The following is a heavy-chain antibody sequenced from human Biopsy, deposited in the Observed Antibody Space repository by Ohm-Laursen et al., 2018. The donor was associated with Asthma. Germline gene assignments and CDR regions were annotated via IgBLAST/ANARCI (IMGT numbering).Heavy chain of an antibody. D-gene: IGHD3-3*02. CDR1: GFTFGDYW. Sequence: SLRLSCAASGFTFGDYWMSWVRQVPGKGLEWVANIKHAGTEKNHVDSLKGRFTISRDNAKNSLYLQMNSLRAEETAAYHCARTFHFWSPYHAERYQLWGQGTLVTVPS. V-gene: IGHV3-7*01. J-gene: IGHJ1*01. CDR2: IKHAGTEK. CDR3: ARTFHFWSPYHAERYQL.